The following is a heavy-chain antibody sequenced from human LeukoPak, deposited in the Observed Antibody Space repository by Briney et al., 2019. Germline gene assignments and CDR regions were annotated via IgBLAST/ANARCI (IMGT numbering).Heavy chain of an antibody. D-gene: IGHD1-26*01. CDR1: GGSISSYY. J-gene: IGHJ4*02. CDR2: IYYSGST. V-gene: IGHV4-59*01. CDR3: ARDLRGIGGAHYFDY. Sequence: SETLSLTCTVSGGSISSYYWSWIRQPPGKGLGWIGYIYYSGSTNYNPSLKSRVTISVDTSKNQFSLKLSSVTAADTAVYYCARDLRGIGGAHYFDYWGQGTLVTVSS.